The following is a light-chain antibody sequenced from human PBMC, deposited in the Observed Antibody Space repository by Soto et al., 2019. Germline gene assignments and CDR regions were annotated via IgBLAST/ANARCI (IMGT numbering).Light chain of an antibody. J-gene: IGKJ4*01. CDR2: DAS. V-gene: IGKV3-15*01. CDR3: QQCRNWPLT. Sequence: EVVMTQSPATLSVSPGEGATLSCKASQNVYNNLAWYQQRPGQPPRLLIYDASTRATGISARFSGSGYGTVFTLTISSLQSEDFAVYFCQQCRNWPLTFGGGTRWIS. CDR1: QNVYNN.